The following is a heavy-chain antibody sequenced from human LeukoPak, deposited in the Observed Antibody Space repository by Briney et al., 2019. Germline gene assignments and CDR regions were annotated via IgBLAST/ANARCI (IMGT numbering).Heavy chain of an antibody. CDR3: AKGVYGGNSVPENY. CDR1: GFTFSSYG. J-gene: IGHJ4*02. D-gene: IGHD4-23*01. CDR2: IWYDGSNK. Sequence: GRSLRLSCVASGFTFSSYGTHWVRQAPGKGLEWVALIWYDGSNKYYADSVKGRFTISRDNSKNTLYLQMNSLRADDTAVYYCAKGVYGGNSVPENYWGQGTLVTVSS. V-gene: IGHV3-33*06.